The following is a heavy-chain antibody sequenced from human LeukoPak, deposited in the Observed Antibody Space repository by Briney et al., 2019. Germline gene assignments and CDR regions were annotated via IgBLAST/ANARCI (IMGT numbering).Heavy chain of an antibody. CDR1: GFTFSSYA. CDR3: AKDNRIAVAGTVDY. J-gene: IGHJ4*02. Sequence: GGSLRLSCAASGFTFSSYAMSWVRQAPGKGLEWVSAISGSGGSTYYADSVKGRFTISRDNSKNTLYLQMNSLRAEDTAVYYCAKDNRIAVAGTVDYWGQGTLVTVSS. CDR2: ISGSGGST. D-gene: IGHD6-19*01. V-gene: IGHV3-23*01.